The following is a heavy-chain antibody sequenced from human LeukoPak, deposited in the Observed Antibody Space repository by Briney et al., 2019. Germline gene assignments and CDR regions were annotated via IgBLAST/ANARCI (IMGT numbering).Heavy chain of an antibody. Sequence: AAVKVSCKASGYTFTNYGISGVRPAPGQGLEWMGWISAYNGNTNYAQKFQGRVTMTTDTSTSTAYMELRSLRSDDTAVYYCARELASNRGSFDMWGQGTMVTVSS. J-gene: IGHJ3*02. V-gene: IGHV1-18*01. CDR3: ARELASNRGSFDM. CDR1: GYTFTNYG. CDR2: ISAYNGNT. D-gene: IGHD6-13*01.